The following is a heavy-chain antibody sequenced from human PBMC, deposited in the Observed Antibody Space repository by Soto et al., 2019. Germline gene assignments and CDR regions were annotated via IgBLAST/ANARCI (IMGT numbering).Heavy chain of an antibody. CDR3: AKHMDDSGYFYVEGADH. CDR2: ISYTGANT. V-gene: IGHV3-30*18. Sequence: HVQLVESGGGVVQPGRSLRLSCVASGFTFGRYAMHWVRQFPGRGLEWVAVISYTGANTYYVGSVRGRFTISRDNSKNTLYLQMNSLRAEDTAMYYCAKHMDDSGYFYVEGADHWCQGTLVTVSS. CDR1: GFTFGRYA. D-gene: IGHD3-22*01. J-gene: IGHJ4*02.